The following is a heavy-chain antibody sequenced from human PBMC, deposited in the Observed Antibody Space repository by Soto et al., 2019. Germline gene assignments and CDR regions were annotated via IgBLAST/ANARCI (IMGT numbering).Heavy chain of an antibody. CDR1: GGSFSGYY. Sequence: QVQLQQWGAGLLKPSETLSLTCAVYGGSFSGYYWSWIRQPPGKGLEWIGEINHSGSTNYNPSLKSRVTISVDTAKNQFSLKLSYVTAADTAVYYCARGTRRGYSGYKGPYYCDYWGQGTLVTVSS. V-gene: IGHV4-34*01. D-gene: IGHD5-12*01. J-gene: IGHJ4*02. CDR3: ARGTRRGYSGYKGPYYCDY. CDR2: INHSGST.